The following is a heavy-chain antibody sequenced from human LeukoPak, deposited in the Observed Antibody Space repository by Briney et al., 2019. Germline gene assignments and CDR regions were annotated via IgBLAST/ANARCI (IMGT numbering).Heavy chain of an antibody. D-gene: IGHD1-26*01. J-gene: IGHJ4*02. CDR2: ISSSGSTI. V-gene: IGHV3-48*03. CDR1: GFTFSSYE. CDR3: AKTPRRDGSYRLFDY. Sequence: GGSLRLSCAASGFTFSSYEMNWVRQAPGKGLEWVSYISSSGSTIYYADSLKGRFTISRDNAKNSLYLQMNSLRAEDTAVYYCAKTPRRDGSYRLFDYWGQGTLVTVSS.